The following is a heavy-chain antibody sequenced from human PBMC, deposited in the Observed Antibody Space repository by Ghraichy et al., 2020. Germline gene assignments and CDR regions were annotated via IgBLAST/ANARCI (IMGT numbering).Heavy chain of an antibody. CDR2: MNPNSGNT. Sequence: ASVKVSCKASGYTFTNYDINWVRQATGQGLEWMGWMNPNSGNTGYAQKFQGRVTITRNTSISTAYMELSSLRSEDTAVYYCARLRRTDVPAAILFDFWGQGTMVTVSS. CDR1: GYTFTNYD. CDR3: ARLRRTDVPAAILFDF. J-gene: IGHJ3*01. V-gene: IGHV1-8*03. D-gene: IGHD2-2*01.